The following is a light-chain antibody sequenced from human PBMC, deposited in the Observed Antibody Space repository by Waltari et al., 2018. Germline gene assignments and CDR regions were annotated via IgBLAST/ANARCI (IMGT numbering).Light chain of an antibody. J-gene: IGKJ1*01. CDR2: DAS. CDR3: QHRNNWPWT. Sequence: EVVLTQSPATLSLSTGERATLSCRASQTIYNYLAWYQQKPCQAPRLLIYDASNRATGIPDRFSGSGSGTDFTLIISRLEPEDFVVYYCQHRNNWPWTFGQGSKVEIK. V-gene: IGKV3-11*01. CDR1: QTIYNY.